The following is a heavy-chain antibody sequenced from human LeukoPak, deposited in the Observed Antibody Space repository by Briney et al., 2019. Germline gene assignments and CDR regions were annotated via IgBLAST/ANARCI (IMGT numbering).Heavy chain of an antibody. CDR3: ARDSGGLGRGSGGSYTKFDY. V-gene: IGHV1-2*02. CDR1: GYTFTSYY. J-gene: IGHJ4*02. Sequence: GASVKVSCKASGYTFTSYYMHWMRQAPGQGLEWMGWINPNSGGTNYAQKLQGRVTMTTDTSTSTAYMELRSLRSDDTAVYYCARDSGGLGRGSGGSYTKFDYWGQGTLVTVSS. CDR2: INPNSGGT. D-gene: IGHD1-26*01.